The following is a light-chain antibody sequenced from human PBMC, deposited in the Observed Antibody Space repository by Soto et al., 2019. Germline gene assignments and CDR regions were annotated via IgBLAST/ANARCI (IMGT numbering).Light chain of an antibody. CDR3: QQYYNWPPIT. CDR1: QSVGTF. J-gene: IGKJ5*01. V-gene: IGKV3-15*01. CDR2: DAS. Sequence: EIVMTQSPATLSVSPGEGVTLSCRASQSVGTFFAWYQQKPGQAPRLLIYDASTRATGIPARFSGSGSGTEFTLTITSLQSEDFAVYYCQQYYNWPPITFGGGTRLEIK.